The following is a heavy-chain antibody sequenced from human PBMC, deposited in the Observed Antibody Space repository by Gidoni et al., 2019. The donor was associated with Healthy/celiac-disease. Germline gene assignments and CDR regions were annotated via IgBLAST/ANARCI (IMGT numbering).Heavy chain of an antibody. J-gene: IGHJ1*01. Sequence: EVQLLESGGGLVQPGGSLRLSCAASGFTFSSYAMSWVRQAPGKGLEWVSAISGSGGSTYYADSVKGRFTISRDNSKNTLYLQMNSLRAEDTAVFYCAKGTVVTAIPPSESEYFQHWGQGTLVTVSS. V-gene: IGHV3-23*01. CDR1: GFTFSSYA. D-gene: IGHD2-21*02. CDR2: ISGSGGST. CDR3: AKGTVVTAIPPSESEYFQH.